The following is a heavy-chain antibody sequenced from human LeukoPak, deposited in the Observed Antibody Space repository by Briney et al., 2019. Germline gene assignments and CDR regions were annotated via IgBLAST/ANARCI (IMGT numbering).Heavy chain of an antibody. CDR1: GFTFSNYG. J-gene: IGHJ4*02. CDR2: THLNGNNN. D-gene: IGHD6-19*01. CDR3: ARDRLEALAGTRGFDY. V-gene: IGHV3-30*02. Sequence: PGGSLRLSCAASGFTFSNYGMHWVRQAPGKGLEWVALTHLNGNNNYYADSVKGRFTISRDNSKNTLYLQMNSLRPEDTAVYSCARDRLEALAGTRGFDYWGQGILVTVSS.